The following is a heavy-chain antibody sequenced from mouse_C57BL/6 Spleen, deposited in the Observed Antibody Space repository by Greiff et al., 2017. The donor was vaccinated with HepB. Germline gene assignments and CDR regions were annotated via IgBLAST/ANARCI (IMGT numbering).Heavy chain of an antibody. CDR2: IRLKSDNYAT. CDR1: GFTFSNYW. D-gene: IGHD2-5*01. V-gene: IGHV6-3*01. CDR3: TGYSNYVSY. Sequence: EVKLVESGGGLVQPGGSMKLSCVASGFTFSNYWMNWVRQSPEKGLEWVAQIRLKSDNYATHYAESVKGRFTISRDDSKSSVYLQMNNLRAEDTGIYYCTGYSNYVSYWGQGTLVTVSA. J-gene: IGHJ3*01.